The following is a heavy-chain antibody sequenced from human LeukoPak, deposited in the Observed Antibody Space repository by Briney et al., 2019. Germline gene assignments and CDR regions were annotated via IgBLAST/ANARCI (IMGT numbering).Heavy chain of an antibody. D-gene: IGHD4-17*01. CDR3: ASRYGDYASGWFDP. CDR1: EFSVGSNY. CDR2: IYSGGST. V-gene: IGHV3-66*01. J-gene: IGHJ5*02. Sequence: PGGSLRLSCAASEFSVGSNYMTWVRQAPGKGLEWVSLIYSGGSTYYADSVKGRFTISRDNSKNTLYLQMNSLRAEDTAVYYCASRYGDYASGWFDPWGQGTLVTVSS.